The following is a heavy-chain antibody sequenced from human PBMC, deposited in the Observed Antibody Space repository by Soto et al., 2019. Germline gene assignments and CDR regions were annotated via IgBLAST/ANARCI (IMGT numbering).Heavy chain of an antibody. CDR1: GGSFDDFH. Sequence: SETLSLTCAFYGGSFDDFHWSWVRQSPGKGLEWVGEISHDGGTNYSPSLASRVSISVDTSKNQFSLHLRSVTAADTGLYYCARGQLVWYGDLTPYHRDMDVWGQGTTVTVSS. CDR2: ISHDGGT. CDR3: ARGQLVWYGDLTPYHRDMDV. J-gene: IGHJ6*02. V-gene: IGHV4-34*01. D-gene: IGHD3-10*01.